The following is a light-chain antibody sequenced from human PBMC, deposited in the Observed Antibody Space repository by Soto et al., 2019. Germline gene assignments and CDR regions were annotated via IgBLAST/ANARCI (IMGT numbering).Light chain of an antibody. CDR2: SNN. CDR3: AAWDDSLNGPV. CDR1: SSNIGSNA. Sequence: QSVLTQPPSASGTPGQGVTISCSGSSSNIGSNAVNWYQQLPGTAPKLVIYSNNQRPSGVPDRFSGSKSGTSASLAISGLQSEDEADYYCAAWDDSLNGPVFGGGTQLTVL. V-gene: IGLV1-44*01. J-gene: IGLJ7*01.